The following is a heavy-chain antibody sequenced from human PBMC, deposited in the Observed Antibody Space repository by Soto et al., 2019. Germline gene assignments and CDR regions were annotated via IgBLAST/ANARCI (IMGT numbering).Heavy chain of an antibody. CDR2: IYYGGTT. CDR3: ARVWGYYFDY. CDR1: GGSISNYY. V-gene: IGHV4-59*01. Sequence: SESLSLTCTVSGGSISNYYWSWFRQPPGKGLEWVGYIYYGGTTSYNPSLKSRVTISLETSKSQFSLKLSSVTAADTAVYYCARVWGYYFDYWGQGTLVTVSS. J-gene: IGHJ4*02. D-gene: IGHD2-21*01.